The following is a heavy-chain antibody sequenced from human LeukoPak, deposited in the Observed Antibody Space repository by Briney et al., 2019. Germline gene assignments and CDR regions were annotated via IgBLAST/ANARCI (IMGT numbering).Heavy chain of an antibody. CDR1: GGSFSGYY. CDR3: ARGVAYYDFWSGYYGSWFDP. Sequence: SETLSLTCAVYGGSFSGYYWSWLRQPPGKGLEWIGEINHSGSTNYNPSLKSRVTISVDTSKNQFSLKLSSVTAADTAVYYCARGVAYYDFWSGYYGSWFDPWGQGTLVTVSS. D-gene: IGHD3-3*01. V-gene: IGHV4-34*01. J-gene: IGHJ5*02. CDR2: INHSGST.